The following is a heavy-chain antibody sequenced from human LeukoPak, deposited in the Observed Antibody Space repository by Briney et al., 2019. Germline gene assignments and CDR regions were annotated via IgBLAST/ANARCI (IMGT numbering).Heavy chain of an antibody. J-gene: IGHJ5*02. CDR1: GGSFSGYY. CDR3: ARLRDVLNWFDP. CDR2: INHSGST. D-gene: IGHD2-8*01. Sequence: PSETLSLTCAVYGGSFSGYYWSWIRQPPGKGLEWIGEINHSGSTNYNPSLKSRVTISVDTSKNQFSLKLSSVAAADTAVYYCARLRDVLNWFDPWGQGTLVTVSS. V-gene: IGHV4-34*01.